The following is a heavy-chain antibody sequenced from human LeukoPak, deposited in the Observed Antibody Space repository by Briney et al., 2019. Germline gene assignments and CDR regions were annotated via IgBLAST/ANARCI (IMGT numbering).Heavy chain of an antibody. CDR1: GYTFTGYY. V-gene: IGHV1-69*04. CDR3: ARAVRRWLQSNYWYFDL. D-gene: IGHD5-24*01. J-gene: IGHJ2*01. CDR2: IIPILGIA. Sequence: SVKVSCKASGYTFTGYYMHWVRQAPGQGLEWMGRIIPILGIANYAQKFQGRVTITADKSTSTAYMELSSLRSEDTAVYYCARAVRRWLQSNYWYFDLWGRGTLVTVSS.